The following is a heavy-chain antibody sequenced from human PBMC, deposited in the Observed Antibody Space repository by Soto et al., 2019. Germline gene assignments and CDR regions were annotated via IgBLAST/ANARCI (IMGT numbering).Heavy chain of an antibody. Sequence: SVKVSCKTSGGTFSTFDISWVRQAPGQGLEWTGGIIPFFGTAEYSQKFEDRITITADESTNTVYMDLRSLTSEDTAIYYCARTAPMDAGDKYYYDFWGQGALVTVSS. V-gene: IGHV1-69*13. D-gene: IGHD3-16*01. CDR1: GGTFSTFD. CDR2: IIPFFGTA. J-gene: IGHJ4*02. CDR3: ARTAPMDAGDKYYYDF.